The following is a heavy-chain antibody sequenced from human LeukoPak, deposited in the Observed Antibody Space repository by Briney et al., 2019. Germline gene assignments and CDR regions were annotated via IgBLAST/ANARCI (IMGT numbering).Heavy chain of an antibody. CDR1: GGSISSSSYY. CDR3: ARHRIERRITIFGVVNTYNWFDP. J-gene: IGHJ5*02. CDR2: IYYSGST. D-gene: IGHD3-3*01. Sequence: PSETLSLTCTVSGGSISSSSYYWGWIRQPPGKGLEWIGSIYYSGSTYYNPSLKSRVTISVDTSKNQFSLKLSSVTAADTAVYYCARHRIERRITIFGVVNTYNWFDPWGQGTLVTVSS. V-gene: IGHV4-39*01.